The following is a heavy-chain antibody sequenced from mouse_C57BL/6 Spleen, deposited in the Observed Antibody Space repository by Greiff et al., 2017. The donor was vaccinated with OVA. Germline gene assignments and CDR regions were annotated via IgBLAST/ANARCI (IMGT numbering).Heavy chain of an antibody. Sequence: VQLQQPGAELVMPGASVKLSCKASGYTFTSYWMHWVKQRPGQGLEWIGEIDPSDSYTNYNQKFKGKSTLTVDKSSGTAYMQLSSLTSEDSAVYYCARARSTMVTTWYFDYWGQGTTLTVSS. CDR3: ARARSTMVTTWYFDY. J-gene: IGHJ2*01. CDR2: IDPSDSYT. CDR1: GYTFTSYW. D-gene: IGHD2-2*01. V-gene: IGHV1-69*01.